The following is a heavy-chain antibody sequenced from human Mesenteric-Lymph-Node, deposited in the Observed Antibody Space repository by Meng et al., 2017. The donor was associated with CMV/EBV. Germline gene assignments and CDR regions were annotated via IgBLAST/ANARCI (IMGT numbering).Heavy chain of an antibody. J-gene: IGHJ4*02. Sequence: SGFTFSRYAMSWVRQGPGKGLEWVSVIYSGGSSTYYADSVKGRFTISRDNSKNTLYLQMNSLRAEDTAVYYCAKGYCSSTSCYGIDYWGQGTLVTVSS. D-gene: IGHD2-2*01. CDR2: IYSGGSST. V-gene: IGHV3-23*03. CDR3: AKGYCSSTSCYGIDY. CDR1: GFTFSRYA.